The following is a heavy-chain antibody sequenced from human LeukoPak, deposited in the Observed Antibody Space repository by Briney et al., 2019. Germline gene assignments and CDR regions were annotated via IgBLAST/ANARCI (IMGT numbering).Heavy chain of an antibody. Sequence: VRSLRLSCAASGFTFDDYAMHWGPHAPGKGLEWGSGISWNSGSIGYADSLKGRSTISRDNTKNSLFFQMNSLRAEDTAVYFCVLGYSYGYLFDYWGQGTLVTVS. J-gene: IGHJ4*02. CDR2: ISWNSGSI. CDR1: GFTFDDYA. D-gene: IGHD5-18*01. CDR3: VLGYSYGYLFDY. V-gene: IGHV3-9*01.